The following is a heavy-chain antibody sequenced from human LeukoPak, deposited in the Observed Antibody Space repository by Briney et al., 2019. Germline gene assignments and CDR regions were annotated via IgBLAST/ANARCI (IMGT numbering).Heavy chain of an antibody. Sequence: GGSLRLSCAASGFTFSCYGMHWVRQAPGKGLEWVAFIRYDGSNKYYADSVKGRFTISRDNSKNTLYLQMNSLRAEDTAVYYCATPRGSVTAIDYFDYWGQGTLVTVSS. V-gene: IGHV3-30*02. CDR2: IRYDGSNK. CDR3: ATPRGSVTAIDYFDY. D-gene: IGHD2-21*02. J-gene: IGHJ4*02. CDR1: GFTFSCYG.